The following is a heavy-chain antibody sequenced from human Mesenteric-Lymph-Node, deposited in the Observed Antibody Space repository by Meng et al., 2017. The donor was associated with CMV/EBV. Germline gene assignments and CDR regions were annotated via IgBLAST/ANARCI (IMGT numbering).Heavy chain of an antibody. V-gene: IGHV1-18*01. CDR1: GYTITSYG. D-gene: IGHD3-10*01. J-gene: IGHJ4*02. CDR2: ISAYNGNA. Sequence: CKTSGYTITSYGITWVQQAPGQGLEWVGRISAYNGNAGLAQKFQGRLIMTTDASTATAHMELRSLKSNDTAIYYCVWGSGSFSQFDSWGQGSLVTVSS. CDR3: VWGSGSFSQFDS.